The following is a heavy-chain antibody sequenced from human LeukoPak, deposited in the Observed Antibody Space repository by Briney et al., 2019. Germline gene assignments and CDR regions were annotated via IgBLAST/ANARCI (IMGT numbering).Heavy chain of an antibody. J-gene: IGHJ4*02. CDR3: ARVSSGYDFDY. D-gene: IGHD5-12*01. CDR1: GYTFTSYD. V-gene: IGHV1-8*01. Sequence: ASVKVSCKASGYTFTSYDINWVRQATGQGLEWMGWMNPNSGNTGYAQKFQGRVTMTRDTSASTVYMELSSLRSEDTAVYYCARVSSGYDFDYWGQGTLVTVSS. CDR2: MNPNSGNT.